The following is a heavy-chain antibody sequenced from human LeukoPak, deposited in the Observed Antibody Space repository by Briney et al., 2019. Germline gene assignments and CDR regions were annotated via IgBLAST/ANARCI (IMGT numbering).Heavy chain of an antibody. Sequence: GGSLRLSCAASGFAFSSYAMSWVRQAPGKGLEWVSAISGSGGSTYYADSVKGRFTISRDNSKNTLYLRMNSLRAEDTAVYYCAKVEQPLVMEYYFDYWGQGTLVTVSS. V-gene: IGHV3-23*01. J-gene: IGHJ4*02. CDR2: ISGSGGST. CDR3: AKVEQPLVMEYYFDY. CDR1: GFAFSSYA. D-gene: IGHD6-13*01.